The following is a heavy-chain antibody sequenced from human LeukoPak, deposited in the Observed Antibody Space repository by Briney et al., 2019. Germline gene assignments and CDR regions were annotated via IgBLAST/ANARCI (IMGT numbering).Heavy chain of an antibody. Sequence: ASVKVSCKASGYTFTSYGISWVRQAPGQGLEWMGWISAYNGNTNYAQKLQGRVTMTTDTSTSTAYMELRSLRSDDTAVYYCARDLTMVRGVIPIPPGYWGQGTLVTVSS. J-gene: IGHJ4*02. D-gene: IGHD3-10*01. CDR1: GYTFTSYG. V-gene: IGHV1-18*01. CDR2: ISAYNGNT. CDR3: ARDLTMVRGVIPIPPGY.